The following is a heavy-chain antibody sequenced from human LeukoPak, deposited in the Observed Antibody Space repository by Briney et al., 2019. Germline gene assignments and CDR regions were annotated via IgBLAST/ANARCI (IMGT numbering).Heavy chain of an antibody. Sequence: ASVKVSCKASGYTFTSYGISWVRQAPGQGLEWMGWISAYNGNTNYAQKLQGRVTITTDTSTSTAYMELRSLKSDDTAVYYCARDYYYDSSGDYWGQGTLVTVSS. J-gene: IGHJ4*02. CDR2: ISAYNGNT. V-gene: IGHV1-18*01. D-gene: IGHD3-22*01. CDR1: GYTFTSYG. CDR3: ARDYYYDSSGDY.